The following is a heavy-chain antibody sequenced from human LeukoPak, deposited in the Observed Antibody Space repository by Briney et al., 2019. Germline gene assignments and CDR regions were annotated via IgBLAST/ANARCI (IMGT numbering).Heavy chain of an antibody. CDR1: GFSFSSYG. D-gene: IGHD2-2*01. Sequence: GRSLRLSCAASGFSFSSYGMHWVRQAPGKGLEWVAVIWYDGSNKYYADSVKGRFTISRDNSKNTLYLQMNSLRAEDTAVYYCAREQIVAAATAHFDYWGQGTLVTVSS. V-gene: IGHV3-33*01. J-gene: IGHJ4*02. CDR2: IWYDGSNK. CDR3: AREQIVAAATAHFDY.